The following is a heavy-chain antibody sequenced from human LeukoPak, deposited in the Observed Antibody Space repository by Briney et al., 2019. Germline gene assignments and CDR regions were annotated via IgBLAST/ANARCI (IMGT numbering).Heavy chain of an antibody. CDR1: GFTFDDYA. Sequence: PGGSLRLSCAASGFTFDDYAMHWVRQAPGKGLEWVSGISWNGGSIAYADSVKGRFSISRDSAKNSLYLQMNNLRADDMALYYCAKASGYGSNSNYFDYWGQGTLVTVSS. J-gene: IGHJ4*02. CDR3: AKASGYGSNSNYFDY. CDR2: ISWNGGSI. D-gene: IGHD5-18*01. V-gene: IGHV3-9*03.